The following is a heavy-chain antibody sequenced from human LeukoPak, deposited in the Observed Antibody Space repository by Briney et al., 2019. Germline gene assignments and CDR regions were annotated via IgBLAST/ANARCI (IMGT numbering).Heavy chain of an antibody. Sequence: GGSLRLSCAASGFTFSSYTMHWVRQAPGKGLEYVAAIISHGGSTYYANSVQGRFTISRDNSKNTLYLQMGSLRAEDKAVYYCARVMMGATKSNYNYYVLDVWGQGTTVTVSS. J-gene: IGHJ6*02. CDR2: IISHGGST. V-gene: IGHV3-64*01. CDR3: ARVMMGATKSNYNYYVLDV. D-gene: IGHD1-26*01. CDR1: GFTFSSYT.